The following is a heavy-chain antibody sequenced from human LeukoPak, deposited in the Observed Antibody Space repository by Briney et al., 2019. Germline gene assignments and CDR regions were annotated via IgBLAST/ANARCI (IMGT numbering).Heavy chain of an antibody. CDR3: ARDLSKGYSGYDLDY. CDR1: GDTFTSYG. Sequence: ASVKVSCKASGDTFTSYGISWVRQAPGQGLEWMGWISAYNGNTNYAQKFQGRVTMTTDTSTSTAYMELRSLRSDDTAVYYCARDLSKGYSGYDLDYWGQGTLVIVSS. CDR2: ISAYNGNT. D-gene: IGHD5-12*01. V-gene: IGHV1-18*01. J-gene: IGHJ4*02.